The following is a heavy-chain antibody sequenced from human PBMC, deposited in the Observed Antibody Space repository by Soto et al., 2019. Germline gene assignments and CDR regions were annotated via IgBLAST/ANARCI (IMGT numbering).Heavy chain of an antibody. V-gene: IGHV3-30*18. CDR2: ISYDGSNK. CDR3: AKESASGGYYIALKGFDY. D-gene: IGHD1-26*01. J-gene: IGHJ4*02. CDR1: GFTFSSYG. Sequence: PGGSLRLSCAASGFTFSSYGMHWVRQAPGKGLEWVAVISYDGSNKYYADSVKGRFTISRDNSKNTLYLQMNSLRAEDTAVYYCAKESASGGYYIALKGFDYWGQGTLVTVSS.